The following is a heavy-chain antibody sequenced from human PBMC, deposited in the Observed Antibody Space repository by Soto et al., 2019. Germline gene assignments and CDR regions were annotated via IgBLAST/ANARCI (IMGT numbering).Heavy chain of an antibody. CDR3: ARDRYYGRGNYYTFCYGMDV. D-gene: IGHD3-10*01. V-gene: IGHV4-30-4*01. CDR2: IYYSGTT. J-gene: IGHJ6*02. Sequence: QVQLQESGPGLVKPSQTLSLTCTVSDGSISSGDYYWSWIRQPPGKGLEWIGNIYYSGTTYYNPSLKRRFSISLDTAKNPFSLKLSSVTAADTAVYFCARDRYYGRGNYYTFCYGMDVWGQGTTVTVSS. CDR1: DGSISSGDYY.